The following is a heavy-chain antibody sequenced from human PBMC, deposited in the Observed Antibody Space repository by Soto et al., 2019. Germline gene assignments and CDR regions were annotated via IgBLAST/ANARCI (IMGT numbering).Heavy chain of an antibody. V-gene: IGHV3-23*01. Sequence: QLLESGGGSIQPGGSLRLSCAASGFKFTIFAMNWVRQSPGRGLEWVVTISYGDGATYDADSVRGRFTVSRDKSRNTLSLHMNNLRPEDTALYYCAREGGGGGRLVLGLGLDVWGPATTVTISS. CDR3: AREGGGGGRLVLGLGLDV. CDR2: ISYGDGAT. CDR1: GFKFTIFA. D-gene: IGHD3-16*01. J-gene: IGHJ6*02.